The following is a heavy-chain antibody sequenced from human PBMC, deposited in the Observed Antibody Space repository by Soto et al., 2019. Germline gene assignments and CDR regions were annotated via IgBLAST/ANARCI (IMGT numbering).Heavy chain of an antibody. CDR2: IYYSGST. V-gene: IGHV4-31*03. D-gene: IGHD3-3*01. J-gene: IGHJ5*02. CDR3: ARWWSGSRQGFDP. CDR1: GGSISSGDYY. Sequence: QVQLQESGPGLVKPSQTLSLTCTVSGGSISSGDYYWSWIRQHPGKGLEWIGYIYYSGSTYYNPSLKSRVTISVDTSKNQFSLKLSSVTAAEKAVYYCARWWSGSRQGFDPWGQGTLVTVSS.